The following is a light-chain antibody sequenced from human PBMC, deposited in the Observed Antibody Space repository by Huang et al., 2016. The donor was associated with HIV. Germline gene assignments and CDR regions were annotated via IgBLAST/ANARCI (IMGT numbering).Light chain of an antibody. V-gene: IGKV3-15*01. CDR2: GSS. CDR3: HQYNNWLLS. Sequence: IVMTQSPATLSVSPGERVTLSCRANRTVSTNLAWYQQRPGQAPRLLIYGSSTRAPGVPARFSGSGPGTDFSLTSSSLQSEDFALYYCHQYNNWLLSFGGGTRVDI. CDR1: RTVSTN. J-gene: IGKJ4*01.